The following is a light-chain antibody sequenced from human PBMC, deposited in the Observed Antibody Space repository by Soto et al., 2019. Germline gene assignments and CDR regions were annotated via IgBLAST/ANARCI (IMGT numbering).Light chain of an antibody. Sequence: QSALTQSASVSGSPGQSITISCTGTSSDIGGYNYVSWYQQHPDKAPKLMIFEVSNRPSGVSNRFSGSKSGNTASLTISGLLPEDEADYYCSSSRTSSTVAFGGGTKLTVL. CDR3: SSSRTSSTVA. J-gene: IGLJ2*01. CDR2: EVS. CDR1: SSDIGGYNY. V-gene: IGLV2-14*01.